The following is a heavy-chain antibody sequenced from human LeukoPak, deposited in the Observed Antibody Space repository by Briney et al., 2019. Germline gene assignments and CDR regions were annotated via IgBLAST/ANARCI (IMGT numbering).Heavy chain of an antibody. V-gene: IGHV4-34*01. J-gene: IGHJ6*03. CDR2: INHSGST. CDR1: GGSFSGYY. CDR3: ARGGSGYDYYYYYMDV. Sequence: SETLSLTCAVYGGSFSGYYWSWIRQPPGKGLEWIGEINHSGSTNYNPSLKSRVTISVDTSKNQFSLKLSSVTAADTAVYYCARGGSGYDYYYYYMDVWGKGTTVTVSS. D-gene: IGHD5-12*01.